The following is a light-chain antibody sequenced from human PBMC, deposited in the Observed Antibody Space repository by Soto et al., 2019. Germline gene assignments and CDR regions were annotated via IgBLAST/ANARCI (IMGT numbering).Light chain of an antibody. CDR2: EVT. CDR1: SSDVGGYNY. J-gene: IGLJ1*01. Sequence: SLPTQPPSTSQSPGQSGTISCTVTSSDVGGYNYVSWYQQHPGKAPNLVIYEVTKRPSGVPQRFSGSKSGHTASLTVSGLQAEDEADYYCSSFTGASTVFGTGTKVTVL. V-gene: IGLV2-8*01. CDR3: SSFTGASTV.